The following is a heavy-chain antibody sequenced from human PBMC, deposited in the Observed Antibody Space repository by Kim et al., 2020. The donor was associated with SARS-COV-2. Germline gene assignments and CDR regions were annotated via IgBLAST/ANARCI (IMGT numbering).Heavy chain of an antibody. CDR1: GGSISSYY. V-gene: IGHV4-59*01. J-gene: IGHJ6*02. D-gene: IGHD6-13*01. CDR2: IYYSGST. CDR3: ARGASSSSKGYYYYYGMDV. Sequence: SETLSLTCTVSGGSISSYYWSWIRQPPGKGLEWIGYIYYSGSTNYNPSLKSRVTISVDTSKNQFSLKLSSVTAADTAVYYCARGASSSSKGYYYYYGMDVWGQGTTVTVSS.